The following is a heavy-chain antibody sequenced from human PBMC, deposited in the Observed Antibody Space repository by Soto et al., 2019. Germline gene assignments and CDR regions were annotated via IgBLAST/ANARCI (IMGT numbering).Heavy chain of an antibody. CDR1: GYTFNNYE. J-gene: IGHJ4*02. Sequence: ASVKVSCKXSGYTFNNYEIHWVRQATGQGLEWMGWMNPYSGNTGYAQKFQGRVSFTRDTSIGTAYMELSSLKSEDTAVYYCARRNEGSGPHYFDYWGQGSLVPSPQ. CDR2: MNPYSGNT. D-gene: IGHD1-1*01. V-gene: IGHV1-8*01. CDR3: ARRNEGSGPHYFDY.